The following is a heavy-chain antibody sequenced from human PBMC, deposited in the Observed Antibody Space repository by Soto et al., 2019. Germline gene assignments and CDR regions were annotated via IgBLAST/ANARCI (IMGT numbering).Heavy chain of an antibody. V-gene: IGHV3-30-3*01. D-gene: IGHD4-4*01. CDR1: GFTFSSYA. Sequence: GGSLRLSFAASGFTFSSYAMHWVRQAPGKGLEWVAVISYDGSNKYYADSVKGRFTISRDNSKNTLYLQMNSLRAEDTAVYYCARVAVTTWYYYGMDVWGQGTTVTVSS. CDR3: ARVAVTTWYYYGMDV. J-gene: IGHJ6*02. CDR2: ISYDGSNK.